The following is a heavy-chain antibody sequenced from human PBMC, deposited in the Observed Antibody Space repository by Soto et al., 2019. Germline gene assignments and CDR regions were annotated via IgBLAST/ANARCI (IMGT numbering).Heavy chain of an antibody. D-gene: IGHD6-13*01. Sequence: KXGPTLVNPTQTLTLTFTFSGFSLTTTGVGVSWIRQPPGKALEWLALIYWDDVKRYSPSLKSRLTITKDTSKNQVVLTMTNMDPVDTATYYCAHAYSSSWSLDYWGQGTLVTVSS. J-gene: IGHJ4*02. V-gene: IGHV2-5*02. CDR2: IYWDDVK. CDR1: GFSLTTTGVG. CDR3: AHAYSSSWSLDY.